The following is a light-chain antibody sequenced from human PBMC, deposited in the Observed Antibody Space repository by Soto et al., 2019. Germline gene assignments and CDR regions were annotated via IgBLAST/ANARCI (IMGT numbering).Light chain of an antibody. V-gene: IGKV3-11*01. CDR2: DAS. J-gene: IGKJ4*01. CDR3: QQRSNWLT. CDR1: QSVSSY. Sequence: EIVLTQSTTTLSLSPGERATLSCRASQSVSSYLAWYQQKPGQAPRLLIYDASNRATGIPARFSGSGSGTDFTLTISSLEPEDFAVYYCQQRSNWLTFGGGSKVDIK.